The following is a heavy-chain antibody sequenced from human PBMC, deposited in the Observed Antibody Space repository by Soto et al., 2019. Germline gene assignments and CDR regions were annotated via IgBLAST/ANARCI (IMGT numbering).Heavy chain of an antibody. V-gene: IGHV4-30-2*01. J-gene: IGHJ5*02. Sequence: QLQLQESGSGLVKPSQTLSLTCAVSGGSISSGGYSWSWIRQPPVKGLEWIGYIYHSGSTYYNPSLKSRVTISVDRSKNQFSLKLSSVTAADTAVYYCARVVVVTGSDWFDPWGQGTLVTVSS. CDR1: GGSISSGGYS. CDR2: IYHSGST. CDR3: ARVVVVTGSDWFDP. D-gene: IGHD2-21*02.